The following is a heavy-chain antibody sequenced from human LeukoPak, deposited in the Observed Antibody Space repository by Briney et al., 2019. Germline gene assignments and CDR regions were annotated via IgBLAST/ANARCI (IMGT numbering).Heavy chain of an antibody. CDR1: GFTFSSYA. D-gene: IGHD5-24*01. CDR2: ISSNGGST. V-gene: IGHV3-64D*06. CDR3: VKDGEMATITAHFDY. J-gene: IGHJ4*02. Sequence: GGSLRLSCSASGFTFSSYAMHWVRQAPGKGLEYVSAISSNGGSTYYADSVKGRFTISRDNSKNTPYLQMSSLRAEDTAVYYCVKDGEMATITAHFDYWGQGTLVTVSS.